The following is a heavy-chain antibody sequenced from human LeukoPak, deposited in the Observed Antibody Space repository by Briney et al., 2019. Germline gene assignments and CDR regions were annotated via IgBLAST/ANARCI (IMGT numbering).Heavy chain of an antibody. D-gene: IGHD6-6*01. CDR2: IYYSGST. CDR1: GGSISSSSYY. V-gene: IGHV4-39*01. CDR3: ASTKELAALSFDY. Sequence: SETLSLTCTVSGGSISSSSYYWGWIRQPPGKGLEWIGSIYYSGSTYYSPSLKSRVTISVDTSKNQFSLKLSSVTAADTAVYYCASTKELAALSFDYWGQGTPVTVSS. J-gene: IGHJ4*02.